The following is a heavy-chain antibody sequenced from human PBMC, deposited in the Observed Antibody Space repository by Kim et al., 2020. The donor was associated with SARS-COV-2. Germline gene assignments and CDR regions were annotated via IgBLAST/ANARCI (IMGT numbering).Heavy chain of an antibody. J-gene: IGHJ6*02. CDR1: GFPFSSYG. Sequence: GGSLRLSCEASGFPFSSYGMHWVRQAPGKGLEWVAGIWYDGIKKYYEDSVKGRFTISRDNSNNTVHLQMNSLRVEDTAMYYCARESGWYGNYYGMDVWGQGTTVTVSS. D-gene: IGHD6-13*01. V-gene: IGHV3-33*01. CDR3: ARESGWYGNYYGMDV. CDR2: IWYDGIKK.